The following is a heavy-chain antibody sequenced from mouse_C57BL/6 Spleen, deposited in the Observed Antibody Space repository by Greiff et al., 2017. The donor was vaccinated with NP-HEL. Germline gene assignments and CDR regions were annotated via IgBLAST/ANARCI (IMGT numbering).Heavy chain of an antibody. CDR3: ARSDYYDYDYWYFDV. Sequence: QVQLQQPGTELVKPGASVKLSCKASGYTFTSYWMHWVKQRPGQGLEWIGNINPSNGGTNYNEKFKSKATLTVDKSSSTAYMQLSSLTSEDSAVYYCARSDYYDYDYWYFDVWGTGTTVTVSS. CDR2: INPSNGGT. CDR1: GYTFTSYW. V-gene: IGHV1-53*01. J-gene: IGHJ1*03. D-gene: IGHD2-4*01.